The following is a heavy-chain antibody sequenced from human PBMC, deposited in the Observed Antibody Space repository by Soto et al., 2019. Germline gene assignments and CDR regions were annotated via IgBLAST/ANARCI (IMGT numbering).Heavy chain of an antibody. V-gene: IGHV3-7*03. Sequence: PGESLRLSCAASGFTFSSYWMSWVRQAPGKGLEWVANIKQDGSEKYYVDSVKGRFTISRDNAKNSLYLQMNSLRAEDTAVYYRARDRLVFVDFGGMPAWGQGPTGTVSS. CDR1: GFTFSSYW. D-gene: IGHD3-10*02. J-gene: IGHJ6*02. CDR2: IKQDGSEK. CDR3: ARDRLVFVDFGGMPA.